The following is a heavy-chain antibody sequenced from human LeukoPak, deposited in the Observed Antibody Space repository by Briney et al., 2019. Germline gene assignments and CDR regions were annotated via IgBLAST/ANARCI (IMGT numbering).Heavy chain of an antibody. Sequence: ASVKVSCKASGYTFTSYDINWVRQATGQGLEWMGWMNPNSGNTGYAQKLQGRVTMTTDTSTSTAYMELRRLRSDDTAVYYCARGGSWYSDWHYFDYWGQGTLVTVSS. D-gene: IGHD6-13*01. CDR1: GYTFTSYD. V-gene: IGHV1-8*01. CDR2: MNPNSGNT. CDR3: ARGGSWYSDWHYFDY. J-gene: IGHJ4*02.